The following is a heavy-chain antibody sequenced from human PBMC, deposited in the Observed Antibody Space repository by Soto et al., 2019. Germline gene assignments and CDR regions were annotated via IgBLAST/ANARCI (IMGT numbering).Heavy chain of an antibody. J-gene: IGHJ4*02. V-gene: IGHV3-23*01. CDR2: ISGSEGGT. D-gene: IGHD2-21*01. CDR3: AKDRGWDFTYSAPCGAHDC. CDR1: GFTFSSYA. Sequence: PGGSLRLSCAASGFTFSSYAMSWVRQAPGKGLEWVSSISGSEGGTYYAASVKGRFTISRDNSKNTMYLQMGSLRGEDTATYFCAKDRGWDFTYSAPCGAHDCRGQGALVTVSS.